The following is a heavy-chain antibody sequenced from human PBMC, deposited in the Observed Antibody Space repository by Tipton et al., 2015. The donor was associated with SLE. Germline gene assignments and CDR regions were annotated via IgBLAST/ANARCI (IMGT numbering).Heavy chain of an antibody. CDR3: ARATYYYDSSGFPHFDC. V-gene: IGHV3-48*02. D-gene: IGHD3-22*01. Sequence: GSLRLSCAASGFTFSSYSMNWVRQAPGKGLEWVSYISSSSSTIYYADSVKGRFTISRDNAKNSLYLQMNSLRDEDTAVYYCARATYYYDSSGFPHFDCWGQGTLVTVSS. CDR1: GFTFSSYS. CDR2: ISSSSSTI. J-gene: IGHJ4*02.